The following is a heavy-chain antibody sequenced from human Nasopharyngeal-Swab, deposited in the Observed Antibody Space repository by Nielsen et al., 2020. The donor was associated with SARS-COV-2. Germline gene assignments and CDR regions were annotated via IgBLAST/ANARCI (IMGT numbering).Heavy chain of an antibody. CDR3: ARVGRYYYDSSGYQREVGFDY. Sequence: ASVTVSCQASGYTFTSSGISWVRQAPGQALEWMGWISAYTGNTNYPQKLQGRVTMTTDTSTSTAYMELRSLRSDDTAVYYRARVGRYYYDSSGYQREVGFDYWGQGTLVTVSS. J-gene: IGHJ4*02. CDR2: ISAYTGNT. CDR1: GYTFTSSG. D-gene: IGHD3-22*01. V-gene: IGHV1-18*01.